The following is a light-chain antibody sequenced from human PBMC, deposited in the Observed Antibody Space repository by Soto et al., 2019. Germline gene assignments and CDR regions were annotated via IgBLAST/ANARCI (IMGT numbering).Light chain of an antibody. J-gene: IGKJ4*01. V-gene: IGKV1-39*01. Sequence: DIQMTQSPSSLSASVGDRVTITCRAGQSSGSYLNWYQQKPGKAPTLLIYAASSLQSGVPSRISGRGSGPEFTLTIISLQPEDCATYYCQQYVYFSLTFGRGTRVEIK. CDR3: QQYVYFSLT. CDR2: AAS. CDR1: QSSGSY.